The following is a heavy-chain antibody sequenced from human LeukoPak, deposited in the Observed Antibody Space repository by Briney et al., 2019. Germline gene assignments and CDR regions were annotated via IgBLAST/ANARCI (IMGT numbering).Heavy chain of an antibody. CDR3: ARQRTFRGLDN. Sequence: ASVKVSCKASGYTFMNFEINWVRQATGQGREGMGRMNPNNDNTNYAQKFQGRVTMTSDTSTSTVYMELSSLIYEDTAVYFCARQRTFRGLDNWGQGTLVTVSS. V-gene: IGHV1-8*01. J-gene: IGHJ4*02. D-gene: IGHD3-10*01. CDR1: GYTFMNFE. CDR2: MNPNNDNT.